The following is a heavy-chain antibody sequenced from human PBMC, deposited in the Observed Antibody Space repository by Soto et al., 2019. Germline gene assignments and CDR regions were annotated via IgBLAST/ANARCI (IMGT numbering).Heavy chain of an antibody. CDR2: ISAYNGNT. V-gene: IGHV1-18*01. J-gene: IGHJ6*02. Sequence: QVQLVQSGAEVKKPGASVKVSCKASGYTFTSYGISWVRQAPGQGLEWIGWISAYNGNTNYAQKLQGRVTMTTDTSTSTAYMELRSLRSDDTAVYYCARDLGYSSSWYGDYYYYYGMDVWGQGTTVTVSS. CDR3: ARDLGYSSSWYGDYYYYYGMDV. CDR1: GYTFTSYG. D-gene: IGHD6-13*01.